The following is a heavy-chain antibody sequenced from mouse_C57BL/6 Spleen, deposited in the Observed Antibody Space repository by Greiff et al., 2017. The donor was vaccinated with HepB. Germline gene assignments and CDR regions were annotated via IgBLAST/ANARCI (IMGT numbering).Heavy chain of an antibody. D-gene: IGHD1-1*01. J-gene: IGHJ1*03. V-gene: IGHV1-81*01. CDR1: GYTFTSYG. CDR2: IYPRSGNT. CDR3: ARPSYYYGSSQWYFDV. Sequence: VKLMESGAELARPGASVKLSCKASGYTFTSYGISWVKQRTGQGLEWIGEIYPRSGNTYYNEKFKGKATLTADKSSSTAYMELRSLTSEDSAVYFCARPSYYYGSSQWYFDVWGTGTTVTVSS.